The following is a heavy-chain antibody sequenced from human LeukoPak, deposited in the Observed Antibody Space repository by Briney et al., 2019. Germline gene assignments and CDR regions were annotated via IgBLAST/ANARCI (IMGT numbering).Heavy chain of an antibody. CDR2: IHYSGST. CDR3: ARTQEAGYSSGRYDSYYYYYMDV. J-gene: IGHJ6*03. D-gene: IGHD6-19*01. CDR1: GYSINSGYY. Sequence: PSETLSLTCTVSGYSINSGYYWGWIRQPPGKGLEWIGFIHYSGSTNYNRSLKSRVTISVYTSKNQLSLRLSSVTAADTAVYFCARTQEAGYSSGRYDSYYYYYMDVWGKGTTVTISS. V-gene: IGHV4-38-2*02.